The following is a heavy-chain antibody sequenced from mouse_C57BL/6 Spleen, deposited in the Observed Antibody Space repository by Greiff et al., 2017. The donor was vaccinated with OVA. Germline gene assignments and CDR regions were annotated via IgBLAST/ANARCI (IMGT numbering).Heavy chain of an antibody. Sequence: EVKLMESGGGLVKPGGSLKLSCAASGFTFSSYTMSWVRQTPEQRLEWVATISGGGGNTYYPDSVKGRFTISRDNAKNTLYLQMSSLRSEDTALYYCARQAITTVFDYWGQGTTLTVSS. V-gene: IGHV5-9*01. CDR2: ISGGGGNT. CDR1: GFTFSSYT. D-gene: IGHD1-1*01. CDR3: ARQAITTVFDY. J-gene: IGHJ2*01.